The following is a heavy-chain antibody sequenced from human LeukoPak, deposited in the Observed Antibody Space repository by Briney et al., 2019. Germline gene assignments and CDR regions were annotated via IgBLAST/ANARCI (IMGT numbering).Heavy chain of an antibody. J-gene: IGHJ4*02. CDR3: ARGGYYDSSGYYLSFDY. Sequence: GGSLRLSCAASGFTFSSYAMHWVRQAPGKGLEWVAVISYDGSNKYYADSVKGRFTISRDNPKNTLYLQMNSLRAEDTAVYYCARGGYYDSSGYYLSFDYWGQGTLVTVSS. CDR1: GFTFSSYA. CDR2: ISYDGSNK. D-gene: IGHD3-22*01. V-gene: IGHV3-30-3*01.